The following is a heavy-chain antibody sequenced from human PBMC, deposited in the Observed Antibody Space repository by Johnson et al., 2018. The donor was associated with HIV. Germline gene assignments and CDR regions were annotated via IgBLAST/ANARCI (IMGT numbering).Heavy chain of an antibody. CDR2: IGTAGDT. Sequence: VQLVESGGGVVQPRRSLRLSCAASGFTFSSYDMHWVRQATGKGLEWVSAIGTAGDTYYPGSVKGRFTISRENAKNSLYVQMNSLRAGDTAVYYCARGGIAARIDAFDIWGQGTMVTVSS. V-gene: IGHV3-13*01. CDR1: GFTFSSYD. J-gene: IGHJ3*02. D-gene: IGHD6-6*01. CDR3: ARGGIAARIDAFDI.